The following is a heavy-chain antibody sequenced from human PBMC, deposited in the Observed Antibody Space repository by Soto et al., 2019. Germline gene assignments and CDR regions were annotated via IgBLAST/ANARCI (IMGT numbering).Heavy chain of an antibody. V-gene: IGHV1-8*01. J-gene: IGHJ6*02. Sequence: GASVKVSCKASRYTFISYDINWVRQAPGQGLEWMGWMNPSSANTGYAQKFQGRISMTRNTSMNTAYMELNSLTSEDTAVYYCTRGXEVWWNAGPLGLHGLDVWGQGTTVTVSS. D-gene: IGHD3-16*01. CDR1: RYTFISYD. CDR3: TRGXEVWWNAGPLGLHGLDV. CDR2: MNPSSANT.